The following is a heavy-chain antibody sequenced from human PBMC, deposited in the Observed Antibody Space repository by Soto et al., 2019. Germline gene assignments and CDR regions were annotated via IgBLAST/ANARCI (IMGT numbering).Heavy chain of an antibody. CDR1: GFTFTSSA. J-gene: IGHJ6*02. Sequence: SVKVSCKASGFTFTSSAVQWVRQARGQRLEWIGWIVVGSGNTNYAQKFQERVTITRDMATSTAYMELSRLRSEDTAVYYCAAAGRGYCSGGSCDSSSLYGMDVWGQGTTVTGSS. V-gene: IGHV1-58*01. CDR3: AAAGRGYCSGGSCDSSSLYGMDV. CDR2: IVVGSGNT. D-gene: IGHD2-15*01.